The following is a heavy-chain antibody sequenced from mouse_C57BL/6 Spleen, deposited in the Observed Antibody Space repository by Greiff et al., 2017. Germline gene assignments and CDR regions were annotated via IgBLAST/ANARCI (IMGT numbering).Heavy chain of an antibody. Sequence: QVQLQQSGPELVKPGASVKLSCKASGYTFTSYDINWVKQRPGQGLEWIGWIYPRAGSTKYNEKFKGKATLTVDTSSSTAYMELHSLTSEDSAVYFCARRDYYGSGDYWGQGTTLTVSS. CDR3: ARRDYYGSGDY. CDR2: IYPRAGST. V-gene: IGHV1-85*01. CDR1: GYTFTSYD. D-gene: IGHD1-1*01. J-gene: IGHJ2*01.